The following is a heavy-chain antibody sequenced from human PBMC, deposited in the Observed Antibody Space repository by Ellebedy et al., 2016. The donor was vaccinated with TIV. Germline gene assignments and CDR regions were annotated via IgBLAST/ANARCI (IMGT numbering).Heavy chain of an antibody. CDR2: ISSSSSYI. Sequence: GESLKISCAASGFTFSSYSMYWVRQAPGKVLEWVSSISSSSSYIYYADSVNGRFTISRDNAKNSLYLQMNSLRAEDTAVYYCASIAARPSDYWGQGTLVTVSS. J-gene: IGHJ4*02. CDR3: ASIAARPSDY. V-gene: IGHV3-21*01. CDR1: GFTFSSYS. D-gene: IGHD6-6*01.